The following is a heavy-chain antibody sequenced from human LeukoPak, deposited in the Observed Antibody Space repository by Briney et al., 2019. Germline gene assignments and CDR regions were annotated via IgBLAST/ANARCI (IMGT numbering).Heavy chain of an antibody. D-gene: IGHD3-10*01. Sequence: PGGSLRLSCAASGFAFISSEMNWVRQAPGKGLEWVSHINSGGTTMYNADAVKGRFTISRDSAKNSLYLQMNSLRAEDTAVYYCAKGPITMVRGVNNWFDPWGQGTLVTVSS. CDR2: INSGGTTM. V-gene: IGHV3-48*03. CDR3: AKGPITMVRGVNNWFDP. CDR1: GFAFISSE. J-gene: IGHJ5*02.